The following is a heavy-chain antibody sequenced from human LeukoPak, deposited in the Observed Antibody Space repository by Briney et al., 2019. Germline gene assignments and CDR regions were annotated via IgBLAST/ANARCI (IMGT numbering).Heavy chain of an antibody. CDR2: FTHSGST. D-gene: IGHD2-15*01. CDR3: ARDYCSGGSCHNWFDP. CDR1: GGFFSDYY. J-gene: IGHJ5*02. V-gene: IGHV4-34*01. Sequence: SETLSLTCTAYGGFFSDYYWSWIRLPPGKVLYWIGVFTHSGSTNYSPSLQSRVTISVDTSMNQFSLQWSCVTAADPAVYYCARDYCSGGSCHNWFDPWGQGTLVTVSS.